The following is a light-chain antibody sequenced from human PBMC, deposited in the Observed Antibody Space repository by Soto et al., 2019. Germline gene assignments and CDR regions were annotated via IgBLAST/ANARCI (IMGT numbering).Light chain of an antibody. Sequence: DVQLTQSPSSMSLSAGDRVTITCRASQGISNSLAWYQQKPGKAPKLLIYSASTLQSGVPSRFSGGFSGTEFTLTISSLQPEDFATYYCQQLYRYPITFGQGTRLENK. CDR2: SAS. J-gene: IGKJ5*01. V-gene: IGKV1-9*01. CDR3: QQLYRYPIT. CDR1: QGISNS.